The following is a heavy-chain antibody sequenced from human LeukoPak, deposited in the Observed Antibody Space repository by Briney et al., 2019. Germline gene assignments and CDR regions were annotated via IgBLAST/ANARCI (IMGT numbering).Heavy chain of an antibody. CDR2: INPNSGGT. V-gene: IGHV1-2*02. CDR1: GYTFTGYY. CDR3: ARGYCTNGVCFMPLDY. D-gene: IGHD2-8*01. J-gene: IGHJ4*02. Sequence: ASVTVSCKASGYTFTGYYMHWVRQAPGQGLEWMGWINPNSGGTNYAQKFQGRVTMTRDTSISTAYMELSRLRSDDTAVYYCARGYCTNGVCFMPLDYWGQGTLVTVSS.